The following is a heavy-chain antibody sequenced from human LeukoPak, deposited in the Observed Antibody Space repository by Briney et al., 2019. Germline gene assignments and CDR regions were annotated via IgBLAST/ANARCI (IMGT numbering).Heavy chain of an antibody. CDR3: ARVRRRYYDSSGLYYLDY. Sequence: PSETLSLTCTVSGGSISVSSYYWAWIRQPPGKGLEWIGSIYHSGSTYYKPSLKSRVTISVDTSKNQFSLKLISVTAADTAVYYYARVRRRYYDSSGLYYLDYWGQGTLVTVSS. V-gene: IGHV4-39*01. D-gene: IGHD3-22*01. J-gene: IGHJ4*02. CDR1: GGSISVSSYY. CDR2: IYHSGST.